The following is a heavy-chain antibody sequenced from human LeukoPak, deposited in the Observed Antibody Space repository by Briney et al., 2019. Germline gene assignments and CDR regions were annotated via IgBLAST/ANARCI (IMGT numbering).Heavy chain of an antibody. CDR3: ARAYYDSSGYYYVYFDY. D-gene: IGHD3-22*01. Sequence: PGGSLRLSCAASGFTFSSYWMHWVRQAPGKGLVWVSRINSDVSSTSYADSVKGRFTISRDNAKNSLFLQMKSLRAEDTAVYYCARAYYDSSGYYYVYFDYWGQGTLVTVSS. CDR2: INSDVSST. CDR1: GFTFSSYW. J-gene: IGHJ4*02. V-gene: IGHV3-74*01.